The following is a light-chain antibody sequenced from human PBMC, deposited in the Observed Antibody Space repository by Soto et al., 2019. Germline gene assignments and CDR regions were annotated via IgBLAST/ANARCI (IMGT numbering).Light chain of an antibody. J-gene: IGKJ2*01. CDR1: QSISSH. CDR2: DAS. CDR3: QQCTNWPPEYT. V-gene: IGKV3-11*01. Sequence: EIVLTQSPATLALSPGDRATLSCRASQSISSHLAWYQQKTGQATKLLIYDASNRAPGIPTRFTGSGSGTDFTLAISSLEPEDFAVYYCQQCTNWPPEYTFGQGTRVEIK.